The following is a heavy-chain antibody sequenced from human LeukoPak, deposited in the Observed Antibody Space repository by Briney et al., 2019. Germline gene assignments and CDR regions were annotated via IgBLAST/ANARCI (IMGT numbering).Heavy chain of an antibody. V-gene: IGHV2-5*02. CDR2: IYWDDDK. J-gene: IGHJ4*02. CDR1: GFSLSTTGVG. CDR3: AHRRGGYNWNHGDFEY. Sequence: SGPTLVNPTQALALTCTFSGFSLSTTGVGVGWIRQSPGKALEWLALIYWDDDKRYSPSLKNRLTITKAASKNLVVLTMTNVDPVDTVTYYCAHRRGGYNWNHGDFEYWGQGTLVTVSS. D-gene: IGHD1-14*01.